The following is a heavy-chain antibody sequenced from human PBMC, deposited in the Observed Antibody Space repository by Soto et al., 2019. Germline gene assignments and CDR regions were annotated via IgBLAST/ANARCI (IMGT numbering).Heavy chain of an antibody. CDR3: ANDMLQWLVVGHDAFDL. D-gene: IGHD6-19*01. CDR2: ISGSGDTT. CDR1: GFPFSTYA. V-gene: IGHV3-23*01. J-gene: IGHJ3*01. Sequence: EVQLLESGGGLVQPGGSLRLSCAASGFPFSTYAMSWVRQAPGKGLEWVSLISGSGDTTYYADSVKGRFTISRDNAKNTLYLQMNSLRAEDTAAYYCANDMLQWLVVGHDAFDLWGQGTMVRVSS.